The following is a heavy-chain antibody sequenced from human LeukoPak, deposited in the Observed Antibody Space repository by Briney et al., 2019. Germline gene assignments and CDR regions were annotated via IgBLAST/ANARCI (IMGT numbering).Heavy chain of an antibody. CDR3: ARFLHGNSLDY. CDR1: GDTFPDTY. Sequence: GESLKISCNGSGDTFPDTYIAWVRQVAGKGLGWMGIIYHGGSDTRSRPSFEGQVTISVDHSIRTAYLQWTSLKTSVTAMYYCARFLHGNSLDYWGQGALVTVSS. D-gene: IGHD1-7*01. CDR2: IYHGGSDT. V-gene: IGHV5-51*01. J-gene: IGHJ4*02.